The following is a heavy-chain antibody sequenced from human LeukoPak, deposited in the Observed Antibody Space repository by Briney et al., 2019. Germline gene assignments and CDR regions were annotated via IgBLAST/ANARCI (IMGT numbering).Heavy chain of an antibody. CDR3: ARGGGLRRLQHHSYYYGMDV. Sequence: PSETLSLTCAVYGGSFSGYYWSWIRQPPGKGLEWIGEINHSGSTNYNPSLKSRVTISVDTSKNQFSLKLSSVTAADTAVYYCARGGGLRRLQHHSYYYGMDVWGQGTTVTVSS. J-gene: IGHJ6*02. D-gene: IGHD5-24*01. V-gene: IGHV4-34*01. CDR1: GGSFSGYY. CDR2: INHSGST.